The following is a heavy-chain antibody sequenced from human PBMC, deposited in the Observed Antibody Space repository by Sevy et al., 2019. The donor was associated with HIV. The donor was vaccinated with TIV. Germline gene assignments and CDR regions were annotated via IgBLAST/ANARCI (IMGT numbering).Heavy chain of an antibody. J-gene: IGHJ4*02. D-gene: IGHD3-22*01. CDR3: ARDYYDSSGYHFDY. V-gene: IGHV3-30-3*01. Sequence: GGYLRLSCAASGFTFSSYAMHWVRQAPGKGLEWVAVISYDGSNKYYADSVKGRFTISRDNSKNTLYLQMNSLRAEDTAVSYCARDYYDSSGYHFDYWGQGTLVTVSS. CDR2: ISYDGSNK. CDR1: GFTFSSYA.